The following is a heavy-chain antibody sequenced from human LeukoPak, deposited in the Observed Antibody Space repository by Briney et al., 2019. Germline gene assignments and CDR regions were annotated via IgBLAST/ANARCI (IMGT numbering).Heavy chain of an antibody. Sequence: SSETLSLTCTVSGGSISGYYWSWIRQPPGKGLEWIGYIYYSGSTNYNPSLKSRVTISINTSKNQFSLNLTSVTAADTAVYYCARGMYYYDGSGDYWGQGTLVTVSS. CDR3: ARGMYYYDGSGDY. D-gene: IGHD3-22*01. V-gene: IGHV4-59*08. CDR1: GGSISGYY. CDR2: IYYSGST. J-gene: IGHJ4*02.